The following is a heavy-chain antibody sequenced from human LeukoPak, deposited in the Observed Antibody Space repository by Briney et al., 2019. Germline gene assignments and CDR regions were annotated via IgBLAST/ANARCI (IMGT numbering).Heavy chain of an antibody. D-gene: IGHD3-22*01. J-gene: IGHJ6*02. CDR2: ISSSSSYI. Sequence: GGSLRLSCAASGFTFSSYSMNWVRQAPGKGLEWVSSISSSSSYIYYADSVKGRFTISRDNAKNSLYLQMNSLRAEDTAVYYCARDAYYYDSSGYLDSYYYYYGMDVWGQGTTVTVSS. V-gene: IGHV3-21*01. CDR1: GFTFSSYS. CDR3: ARDAYYYDSSGYLDSYYYYYGMDV.